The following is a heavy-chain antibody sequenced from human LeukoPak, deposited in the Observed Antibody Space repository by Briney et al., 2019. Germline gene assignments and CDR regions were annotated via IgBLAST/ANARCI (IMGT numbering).Heavy chain of an antibody. J-gene: IGHJ5*02. CDR3: AKDQYQLLYET. CDR2: ISGSGGST. D-gene: IGHD2-2*02. CDR1: GFTFSSYA. V-gene: IGHV3-23*01. Sequence: GGSLRLSCAASGFTFSSYAMSWVRQAPGKGLEWVSAISGSGGSTYYVDSVKGRFTISRDNSKNTLYLQMNSLRAEDTAVYYCAKDQYQLLYETWGQGTLVTVSS.